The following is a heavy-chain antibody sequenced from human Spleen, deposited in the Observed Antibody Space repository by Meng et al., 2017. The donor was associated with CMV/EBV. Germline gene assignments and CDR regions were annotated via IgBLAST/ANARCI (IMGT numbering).Heavy chain of an antibody. J-gene: IGHJ6*02. Sequence: GESLKISCAASEFTFSSYAMHWVRQAPGKGLEWVAVISYDGSNKYYADSVKGRFTISRDNSKNTLYLQMNSLRAEDAAVYYCANAGYCSSTSCYRNGMDVWGQGTTVTVSS. D-gene: IGHD2-2*03. V-gene: IGHV3-30*04. CDR1: EFTFSSYA. CDR3: ANAGYCSSTSCYRNGMDV. CDR2: ISYDGSNK.